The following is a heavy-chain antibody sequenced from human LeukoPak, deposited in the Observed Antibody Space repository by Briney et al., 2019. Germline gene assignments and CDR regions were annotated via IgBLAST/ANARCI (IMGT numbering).Heavy chain of an antibody. CDR2: IIPIFGTA. CDR3: ARWRDDYGGNFYFDY. V-gene: IGHV1-69*05. J-gene: IGHJ4*02. CDR1: GGTFSSYA. Sequence: ASVKVSCKASGGTFSSYAISWVRQAPGQGLEWMGGIIPIFGTANYAQKFQGRVTITTDESTSTAYMELSSLRSEDTAVYYCARWRDDYGGNFYFDYWGLGTLVTVSS. D-gene: IGHD4-23*01.